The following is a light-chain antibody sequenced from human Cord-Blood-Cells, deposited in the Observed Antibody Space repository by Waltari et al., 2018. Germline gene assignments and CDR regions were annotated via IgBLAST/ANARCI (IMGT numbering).Light chain of an antibody. J-gene: IGLJ2*01. CDR2: KDS. V-gene: IGLV3-25*03. Sequence: ARITCSGDALPKQYAYWYQQKPGQAPVLVIYKDSERPSGIPERFSGSSSGTTVTLTISGVQAEDEADYYCQSADSSGTVVFGGGTKLTVL. CDR1: ALPKQY. CDR3: QSADSSGTVV.